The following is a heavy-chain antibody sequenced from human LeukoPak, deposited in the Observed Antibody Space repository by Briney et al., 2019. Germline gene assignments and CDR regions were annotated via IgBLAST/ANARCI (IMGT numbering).Heavy chain of an antibody. CDR2: SYYSGST. Sequence: SETLSLTCTVSGGSISSSGYYWGWIRQPPGKGLDWIASSYYSGSTYYNPSLKSRVTISVDTSKNQLSLKLSSLTAADTAVYYCARHEYSGSYYGLSWFDPWGQGPLVTVSS. CDR3: ARHEYSGSYYGLSWFDP. J-gene: IGHJ5*02. D-gene: IGHD1-26*01. V-gene: IGHV4-39*01. CDR1: GGSISSSGYY.